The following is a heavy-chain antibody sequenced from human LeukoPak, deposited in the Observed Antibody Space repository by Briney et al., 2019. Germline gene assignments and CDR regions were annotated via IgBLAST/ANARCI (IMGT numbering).Heavy chain of an antibody. V-gene: IGHV3-7*01. CDR3: ASPTPGGYFDWIY. Sequence: GGSLRLSCAASGFTFSGYWMSWVRQAPGKGLEWVANIKQDGSEKYYVDSVKGRFTISRDNAKNSLYLQMNSLRAEDTAVYYCASPTPGGYFDWIYWGQGTLVTVSS. CDR2: IKQDGSEK. D-gene: IGHD3-9*01. CDR1: GFTFSGYW. J-gene: IGHJ4*02.